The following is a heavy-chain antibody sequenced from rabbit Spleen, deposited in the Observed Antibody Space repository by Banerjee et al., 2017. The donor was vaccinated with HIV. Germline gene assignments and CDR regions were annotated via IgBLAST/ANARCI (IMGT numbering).Heavy chain of an antibody. CDR3: ARDTSSSFSSYGMDL. V-gene: IGHV1S40*01. CDR1: GFSFSSSYY. CDR2: IDAGSSAST. Sequence: QSLEESGGDLVKPGASLTLTCTASGFSFSSSYYMCWVRQAPGKGLEWIACIDAGSSASTYYADWAKGRFTISKTSSTTVTLQMTSLTAADTATYFCARDTSSSFSSYGMDLWGPGTLVTV. D-gene: IGHD1-1*01. J-gene: IGHJ6*01.